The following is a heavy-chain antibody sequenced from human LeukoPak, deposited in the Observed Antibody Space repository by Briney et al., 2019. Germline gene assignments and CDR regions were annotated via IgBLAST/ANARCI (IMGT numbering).Heavy chain of an antibody. CDR3: ARIRGGFLEWSNWFDP. Sequence: SETLSLTCTVSGGSISSYYWSWIRQPAGKGLEWIGRIYTSGSTNYNPSLKSRVTMSVDTSKKQFSLKLSSVTAAGTAVYYCARIRGGFLEWSNWFDPWGQGTLVTVSS. V-gene: IGHV4-4*07. J-gene: IGHJ5*02. CDR2: IYTSGST. D-gene: IGHD3-3*01. CDR1: GGSISSYY.